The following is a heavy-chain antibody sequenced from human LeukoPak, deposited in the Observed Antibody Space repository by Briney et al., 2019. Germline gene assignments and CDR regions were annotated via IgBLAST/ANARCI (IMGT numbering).Heavy chain of an antibody. J-gene: IGHJ4*02. CDR2: IYSGGST. D-gene: IGHD4-11*01. V-gene: IGHV3-53*01. CDR3: AKAPVTKGGVDY. Sequence: GGSLRLSCAASGFTVSSNYMSWVRQAPGKGLEWVSVIYSGGSTYYADSVKGRFTISRDNSKNTLYLQMNSLRAEDTAVYYCAKAPVTKGGVDYWGQGTLVTVSS. CDR1: GFTVSSNY.